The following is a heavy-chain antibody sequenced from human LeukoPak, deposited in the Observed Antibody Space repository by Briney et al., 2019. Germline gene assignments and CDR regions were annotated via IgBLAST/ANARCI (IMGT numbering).Heavy chain of an antibody. D-gene: IGHD3-3*01. CDR1: GGTFSSYA. J-gene: IGHJ4*02. CDR2: IITILGIA. V-gene: IGHV1-69*04. Sequence: SVKLSCKASGGTFSSYAIRWGRQAPGQGLEWMGRIITILGIANYAQKYQGRVTITAAKSTSTAYMELSSLRSEDTAVYYCAREVGYYDFWSGYKPKRLNGLDYWGQGTLVTVSS. CDR3: AREVGYYDFWSGYKPKRLNGLDY.